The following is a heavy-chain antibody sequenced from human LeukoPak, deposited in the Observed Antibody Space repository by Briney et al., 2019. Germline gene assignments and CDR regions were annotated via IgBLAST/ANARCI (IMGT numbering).Heavy chain of an antibody. V-gene: IGHV4-39*01. Sequence: SETLSLTCSVSGGSINQYDYNWGLIRQPPGKGLEWVGSFSESGTTYYNPSLKTRVTIFVDTSKNQFSLKLSSVTAADTAVYYCASTYYFGSATPNRFDTWGQGILVTVSS. CDR1: GGSINQYDYN. CDR3: ASTYYFGSATPNRFDT. CDR2: FSESGTT. D-gene: IGHD3-10*01. J-gene: IGHJ5*02.